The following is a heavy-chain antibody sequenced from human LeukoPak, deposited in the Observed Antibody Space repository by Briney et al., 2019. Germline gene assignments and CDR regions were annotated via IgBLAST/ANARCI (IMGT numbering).Heavy chain of an antibody. CDR3: AKGGQGVVPAAIAY. D-gene: IGHD2-2*01. V-gene: IGHV3-23*01. CDR1: GFTFSSCA. CDR2: ISGSGGST. Sequence: GGSLRLSCAASGFTFSSCAMRWVRHAPGKGLEWVSAISGSGGSTYYADSVKGRFTISRDNSKNTLYLQMNSLRAEDTAVYYCAKGGQGVVPAAIAYWGQGTLVTVSS. J-gene: IGHJ4*02.